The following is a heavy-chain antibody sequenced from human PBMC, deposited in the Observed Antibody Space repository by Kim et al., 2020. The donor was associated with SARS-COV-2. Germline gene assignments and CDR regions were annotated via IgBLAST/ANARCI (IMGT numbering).Heavy chain of an antibody. Sequence: GGSLRLSCAASGFTFSNYGMHWVRQAPGKGLEWVAVVWCDGSNKYYADSVKGRFTISRDNAKNTLYLQMNSLRAEDTAVYYCARDGPRAGLRFLEWGLDDWGQGTMVTVSS. CDR1: GFTFSNYG. J-gene: IGHJ4*02. CDR2: VWCDGSNK. CDR3: ARDGPRAGLRFLEWGLDD. D-gene: IGHD3-3*01. V-gene: IGHV3-33*01.